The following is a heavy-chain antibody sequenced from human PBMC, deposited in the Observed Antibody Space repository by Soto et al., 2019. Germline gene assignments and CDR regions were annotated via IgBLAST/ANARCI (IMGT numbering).Heavy chain of an antibody. D-gene: IGHD2-15*01. CDR3: SSDERAYFSGDNCEHYFDY. CDR2: ISGYNGNT. V-gene: IGHV1-18*01. CDR1: GYTFTTYG. Sequence: QVQLVQSGAEVKKPGASVKVSCKTSGYTFTTYGVSWVRQAPGLGLEWMGWISGYNGNTNSAPKFQVRVSITTDTSTSTAYMEMRSLRSDDTAVYYCSSDERAYFSGDNCEHYFDYRGQGTLVTVSS. J-gene: IGHJ4*02.